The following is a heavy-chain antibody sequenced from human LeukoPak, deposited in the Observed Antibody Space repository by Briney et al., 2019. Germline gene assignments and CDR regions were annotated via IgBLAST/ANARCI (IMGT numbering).Heavy chain of an antibody. CDR3: AKKGLVGTTDLRAFDY. Sequence: GGSLRLSCAASGFTFSNYAMSWVRQAPGKGLEWVSGIGSLSIGSYYADSVKGRFTISRDNSKNTLYLQMSSLRAEDTAIYYCAKKGLVGTTDLRAFDYWGQGTLVTVSS. CDR2: IGSLSIGS. D-gene: IGHD1-26*01. V-gene: IGHV3-23*01. J-gene: IGHJ4*02. CDR1: GFTFSNYA.